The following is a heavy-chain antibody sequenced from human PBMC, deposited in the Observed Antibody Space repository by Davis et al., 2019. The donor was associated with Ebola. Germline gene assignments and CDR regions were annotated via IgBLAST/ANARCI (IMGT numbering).Heavy chain of an antibody. CDR3: AREYCSSTSCYRYYYYYGMDV. CDR1: LYTFTSYA. CDR2: INAGNGNT. V-gene: IGHV1-3*01. J-gene: IGHJ6*02. D-gene: IGHD2-2*01. Sequence: ASVTVSCTASLYTFTSYALHWVRQAPGQRLEWMGWINAGNGNTKYSQKFQGRVTITRDTSASTAYMELSSLRSEDTAVYYCAREYCSSTSCYRYYYYYGMDVWGQGTTVTVSS.